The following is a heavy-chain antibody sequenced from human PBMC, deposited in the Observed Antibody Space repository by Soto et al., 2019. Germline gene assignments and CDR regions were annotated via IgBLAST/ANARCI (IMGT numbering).Heavy chain of an antibody. V-gene: IGHV3-74*03. D-gene: IGHD3-16*01. CDR1: GFIFNHYW. CDR3: RQGGDSGY. CDR2: ITADGNT. Sequence: EVQLVESGGGLVQPGGSLTLSCAASGFIFNHYWMHWVRQAPGKGLVWVSRITADGNTQYADSVKGRFNISRDNAKKTVYLQMESLRVEDTAVYYCRQGGDSGYWGQGTLVTVSS. J-gene: IGHJ4*02.